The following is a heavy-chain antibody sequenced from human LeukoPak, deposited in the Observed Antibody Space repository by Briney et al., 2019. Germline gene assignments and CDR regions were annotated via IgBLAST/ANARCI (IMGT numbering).Heavy chain of an antibody. CDR3: AKDSKRWKTYYYEAGSYYFDY. CDR1: GFTFSSYG. J-gene: IGHJ4*02. CDR2: IRYDGSNK. Sequence: GGSLRLSCAASGFTFSSYGMHWVRQAPGKGLEGVAFIRYDGSNKYYADSVKGRFTISRDNSKNTLYLQMNSLRPEDTAVYYCAKDSKRWKTYYYEAGSYYFDYWGQGTRVTVSS. D-gene: IGHD3-10*01. V-gene: IGHV3-30*02.